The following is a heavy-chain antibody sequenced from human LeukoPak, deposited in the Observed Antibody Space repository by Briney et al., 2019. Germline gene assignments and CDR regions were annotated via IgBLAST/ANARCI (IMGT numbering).Heavy chain of an antibody. V-gene: IGHV3-30*18. CDR2: TSCDGTNK. D-gene: IGHD1-26*01. Sequence: PGRSLRLSCAASGFTFRSYGMHWVRQAPGKGLEWVAATSCDGTNKYYADSVKGRFTISRDNSKNTLYLQMDSLRAEDTAVYYCAKDLAGSGSYSFDYWGQGTLVTVSS. CDR1: GFTFRSYG. CDR3: AKDLAGSGSYSFDY. J-gene: IGHJ4*02.